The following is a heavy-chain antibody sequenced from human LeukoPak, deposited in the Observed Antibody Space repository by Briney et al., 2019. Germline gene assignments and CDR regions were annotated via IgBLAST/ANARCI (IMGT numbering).Heavy chain of an antibody. CDR3: ARAQWELSAFDI. V-gene: IGHV4-4*02. CDR1: GGSISSSNW. Sequence: SETLSLTCAVSGGSISSSNWWSWVRQPPGKGLEWIGEIYHSGSTNYNPSLKSRVTISVDKSKNQFSLKLSSVTVEDTAVYYCARAQWELSAFDIWGQGTMVTVSS. CDR2: IYHSGST. D-gene: IGHD1-26*01. J-gene: IGHJ3*02.